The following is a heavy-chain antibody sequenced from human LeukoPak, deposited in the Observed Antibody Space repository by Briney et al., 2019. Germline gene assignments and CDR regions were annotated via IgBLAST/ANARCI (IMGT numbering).Heavy chain of an antibody. J-gene: IGHJ6*02. CDR3: ARNNGMDV. CDR1: XXFXGSX. Sequence: XXFXGSXXXWIRQAPGKGLEWVANVNRDGSETYYLDSVKGRFTISKDNAKNSLYLQMNSLRAEDTALYHCARNNGMDVWGQGTTVIISS. V-gene: IGHV3-7*03. CDR2: VNRDGSET.